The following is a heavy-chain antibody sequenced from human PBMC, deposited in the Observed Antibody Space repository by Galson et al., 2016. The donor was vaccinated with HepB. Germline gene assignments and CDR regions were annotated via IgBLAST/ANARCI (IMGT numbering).Heavy chain of an antibody. Sequence: SLRLSCAASGFTFSDFAMHWVRQAPGQGLEWVALILFDGSRRYYADSVKGRFTISRDDSSNMLYLQMNSLRAEDTAVYYCAKRDMCGYYYALDHWGQGTLVTVSS. D-gene: IGHD3-22*01. CDR1: GFTFSDFA. V-gene: IGHV3-30*18. J-gene: IGHJ4*02. CDR3: AKRDMCGYYYALDH. CDR2: ILFDGSRR.